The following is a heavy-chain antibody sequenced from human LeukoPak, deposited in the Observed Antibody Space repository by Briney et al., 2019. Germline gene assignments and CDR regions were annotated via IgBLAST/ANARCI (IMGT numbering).Heavy chain of an antibody. Sequence: GGSLRLSCIASGFNVSHNFMIWVRQAPGKGLEWVSAISNNGGYTYYADSVQGRFTISRDNSKSTLCLQMNSLRAEDTAVYYCAKQLGYCSDGSCYFPYWGQGTLVTVSS. CDR2: ISNNGGYT. D-gene: IGHD2-15*01. J-gene: IGHJ4*02. V-gene: IGHV3-23*01. CDR1: GFNVSHNF. CDR3: AKQLGYCSDGSCYFPY.